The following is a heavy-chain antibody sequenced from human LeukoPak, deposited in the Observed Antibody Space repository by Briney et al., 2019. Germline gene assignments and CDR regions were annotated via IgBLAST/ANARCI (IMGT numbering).Heavy chain of an antibody. V-gene: IGHV1-69*13. CDR2: IIPIFGTA. D-gene: IGHD4-17*01. CDR1: GGTFSSYA. CDR3: ARNDYGDYGGGDFDY. Sequence: ASVKVSCKASGGTFSSYAISWVRQAPGRGLEWMGGIIPIFGTANYAQKFQGRVTITADESTSTAYMELSSLRSEDTAVYYCARNDYGDYGGGDFDYWGQGTLVTVSS. J-gene: IGHJ4*02.